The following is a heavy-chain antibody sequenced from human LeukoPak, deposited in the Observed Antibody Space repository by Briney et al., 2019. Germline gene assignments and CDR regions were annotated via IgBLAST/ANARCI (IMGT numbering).Heavy chain of an antibody. CDR2: ICYDGSNK. V-gene: IGHV3-33*01. D-gene: IGHD6-13*01. Sequence: GGSLRLSCAASGFTFSSYGMHWVRQAPGRGLEWVAVICYDGSNKYYADSVKGRFTISRDNSKNTLYLQMNSLRAEDTAVYYCARDTDSSSWYRGTYGMDVWGQGTTVTVSS. CDR1: GFTFSSYG. J-gene: IGHJ6*02. CDR3: ARDTDSSSWYRGTYGMDV.